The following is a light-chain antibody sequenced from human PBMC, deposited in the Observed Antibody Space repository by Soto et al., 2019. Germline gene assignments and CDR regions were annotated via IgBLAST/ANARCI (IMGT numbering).Light chain of an antibody. J-gene: IGKJ4*01. CDR3: QQYDRSHLT. CDR1: QSVTSNY. CDR2: ATS. V-gene: IGKV3-20*01. Sequence: ENVLTQSPGTLSLSPGERATLSCRASQSVTSNYLAWYQQRPGQPPSLLIYATSSRAAGIPDRFIGSGSGTDFTLTISRLEPEDFVVYYCQQYDRSHLTFGGVTKVEIK.